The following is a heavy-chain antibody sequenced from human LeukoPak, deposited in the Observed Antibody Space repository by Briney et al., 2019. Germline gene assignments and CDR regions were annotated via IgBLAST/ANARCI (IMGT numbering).Heavy chain of an antibody. Sequence: PGGSLRLSCAASGFTFDDYAMHWVRQAPGKGLEWVSGISWNSGSIGYADSVKGRFTISRDNAKNSLYLQMNSLRAENTALYYCAKDLHRDYYGSGRPFDYWGQGTLVTVSS. CDR3: AKDLHRDYYGSGRPFDY. V-gene: IGHV3-9*01. J-gene: IGHJ4*02. CDR2: ISWNSGSI. CDR1: GFTFDDYA. D-gene: IGHD3-10*01.